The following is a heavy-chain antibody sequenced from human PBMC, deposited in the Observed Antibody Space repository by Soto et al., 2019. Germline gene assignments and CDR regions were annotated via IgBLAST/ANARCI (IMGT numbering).Heavy chain of an antibody. D-gene: IGHD3-3*01. Sequence: GGSLRLSCAASGFTFSSYGMHWVRQAPGKGLEWVAVIWYDGSNKYYADSVKGRFTISRDNSKNTLYLQMNSLRAEDTAVYYCARGGYYDLWSGYYNPDYYYYGMDVWGQGTTVTVSS. CDR1: GFTFSSYG. V-gene: IGHV3-33*01. CDR3: ARGGYYDLWSGYYNPDYYYYGMDV. J-gene: IGHJ6*02. CDR2: IWYDGSNK.